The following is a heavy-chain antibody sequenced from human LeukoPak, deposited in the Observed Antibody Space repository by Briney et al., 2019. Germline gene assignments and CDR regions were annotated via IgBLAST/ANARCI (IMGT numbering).Heavy chain of an antibody. CDR3: ARDYDFWSGYYSDY. J-gene: IGHJ4*02. D-gene: IGHD3-3*01. Sequence: ASVKVSCKASGGTFSSYAISWVRQAPGQGLEWMGGIIPIFGTANYAQKFQGRVTITADESTSTAYVELSSLRSDDTAVYYCARDYDFWSGYYSDYWGQGTLVTASS. CDR1: GGTFSSYA. V-gene: IGHV1-69*13. CDR2: IIPIFGTA.